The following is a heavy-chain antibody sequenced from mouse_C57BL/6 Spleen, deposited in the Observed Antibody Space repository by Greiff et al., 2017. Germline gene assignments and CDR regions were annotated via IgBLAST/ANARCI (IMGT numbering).Heavy chain of an antibody. CDR2: ISDGGSYT. J-gene: IGHJ2*01. V-gene: IGHV5-4*01. CDR1: GFTFSSYA. Sequence: DVMLVESGGGLVKPGGSLKLSCAASGFTFSSYAMSWVRQTPEKRLEWVATISDGGSYTYYPDNVKGRFTISRDNAKNNLYLQMSHLKSEDTAMYYCAGDYYGSSSYYFDYWGQGTTLTVSS. D-gene: IGHD1-1*01. CDR3: AGDYYGSSSYYFDY.